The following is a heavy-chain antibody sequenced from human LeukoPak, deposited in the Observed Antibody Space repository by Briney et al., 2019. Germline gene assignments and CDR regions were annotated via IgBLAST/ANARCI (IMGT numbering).Heavy chain of an antibody. D-gene: IGHD3-10*01. CDR1: GFTFSSYA. CDR3: AKVGIDGSGPFDH. V-gene: IGHV3-23*01. CDR2: ISGSGGST. J-gene: IGHJ4*02. Sequence: PGRSLRLSCAASGFTFSSYAMSWVRQAPGKGLEWVSAISGSGGSTYYADSVKGRFTISRDNSKNTLYLQMNSLRAEDTAVYYCAKVGIDGSGPFDHWGQGTLVTVSS.